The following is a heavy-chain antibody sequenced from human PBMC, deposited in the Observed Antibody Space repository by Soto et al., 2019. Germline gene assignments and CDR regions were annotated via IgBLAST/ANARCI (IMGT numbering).Heavy chain of an antibody. Sequence: QVQLVESGGGVVQPGRSLRLSCAASGFIFSTYAMHWVRQAPGKGLEWVAVISYDGNNKYYADSVKGRFTISRDNSKNTLYLQMNSLRAEDTAVHYCASEGRSHGALDYWGQGTLVTVSS. CDR3: ASEGRSHGALDY. CDR2: ISYDGNNK. V-gene: IGHV3-30-3*01. D-gene: IGHD2-15*01. CDR1: GFIFSTYA. J-gene: IGHJ4*02.